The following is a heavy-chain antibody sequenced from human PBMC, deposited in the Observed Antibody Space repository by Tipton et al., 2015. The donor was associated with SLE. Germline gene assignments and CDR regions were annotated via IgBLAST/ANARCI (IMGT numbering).Heavy chain of an antibody. D-gene: IGHD6-13*01. V-gene: IGHV3-48*01. CDR1: GFTFSSYS. CDR3: ARERERETIAAAGFDY. CDR2: ISSSSSTI. J-gene: IGHJ4*02. Sequence: SLRLSCAASGFTFSSYSMNWVRQAPGKGLEWVSYISSSSSTIYYADSVKGRFTISRDNSKNTLYLQMNSLRAEDTAVYYCARERERETIAAAGFDYWGQGTLVTVSS.